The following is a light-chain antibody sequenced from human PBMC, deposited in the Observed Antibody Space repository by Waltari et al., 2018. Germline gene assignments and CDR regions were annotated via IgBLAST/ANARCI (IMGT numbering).Light chain of an antibody. CDR1: SSDVGTYIF. J-gene: IGLJ1*01. Sequence: QSALTQPRSVSGSPGQSVTIPCTGTSSDVGTYIFVSWYQQPPGKAPKVMIYDVSKRPSGVPDRFSGSKSGNTASLTISGLQAEDEADYSCCSYAGSSLYVFGTGTKVTVL. CDR2: DVS. CDR3: CSYAGSSLYV. V-gene: IGLV2-11*01.